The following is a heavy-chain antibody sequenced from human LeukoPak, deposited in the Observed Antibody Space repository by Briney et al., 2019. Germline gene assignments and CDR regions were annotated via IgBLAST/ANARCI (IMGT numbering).Heavy chain of an antibody. CDR2: IYYSGST. V-gene: IGHV4-31*03. D-gene: IGHD2-2*02. CDR3: ASDCSSTSCSTYYYYAMDV. Sequence: SETLSLTCTVSGGSISSGGYFWSWIRQHPGKGLEWIGYIYYSGSTYYSPSLKSRVTISVDTSKNQFSLKLNSVTAADTAVYFCASDCSSTSCSTYYYYAMDVWGQGTTATVSS. CDR1: GGSISSGGYF. J-gene: IGHJ6*02.